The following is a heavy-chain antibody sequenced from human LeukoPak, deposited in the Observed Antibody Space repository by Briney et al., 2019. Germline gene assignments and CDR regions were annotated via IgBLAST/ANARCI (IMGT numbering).Heavy chain of an antibody. V-gene: IGHV3-30*02. Sequence: QTGGSLRLSCAASGFTFSSYGMHWVRQAPGKGLEWVAFIRYDGSNKYYADSVKGRFTISRDNSKNTLYLQMNSLRAEDTAVYYCAKDGYSSSWYPFDYWGQGTLVTVSS. CDR1: GFTFSSYG. D-gene: IGHD6-13*01. CDR3: AKDGYSSSWYPFDY. J-gene: IGHJ4*02. CDR2: IRYDGSNK.